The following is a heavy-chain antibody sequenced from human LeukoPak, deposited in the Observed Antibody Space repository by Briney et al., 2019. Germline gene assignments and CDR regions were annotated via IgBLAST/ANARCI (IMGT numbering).Heavy chain of an antibody. CDR2: IIPIFGTA. V-gene: IGHV1-69*05. J-gene: IGHJ6*03. CDR1: GGTFSSYA. Sequence: SVKVSYKASGGTFSSYAISWVRQAPGQGLEWMGGIIPIFGTANYAQKFQGRVTITTDESTSTAYMELSSLRSEDTAVYYCATSTRRLYVGYYYMDVWGKGTTVTVSS. CDR3: ATSTRRLYVGYYYMDV. D-gene: IGHD2-2*02.